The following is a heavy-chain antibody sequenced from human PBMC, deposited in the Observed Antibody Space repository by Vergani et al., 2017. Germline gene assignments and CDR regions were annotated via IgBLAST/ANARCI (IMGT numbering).Heavy chain of an antibody. D-gene: IGHD3-9*01. CDR1: GYTFTGYY. CDR2: INPNSGGT. CDR3: ARVNYDILTGSVGGLGY. Sequence: QVQLVQSGAEVKKPGASVKVSCKASGYTFTGYYMHWVRQAPGQGLEWMGWINPNSGGTNYAQKFQGRVTMTRDTSISTAYMEPSRLRSDDTAVYYCARVNYDILTGSVGGLGYWGQGTLVTVSS. V-gene: IGHV1-2*02. J-gene: IGHJ4*02.